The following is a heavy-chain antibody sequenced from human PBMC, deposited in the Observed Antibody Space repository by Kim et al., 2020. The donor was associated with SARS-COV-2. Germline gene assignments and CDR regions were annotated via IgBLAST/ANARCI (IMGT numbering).Heavy chain of an antibody. J-gene: IGHJ4*02. CDR1: GFTVSDHY. CDR3: RRGHWGDSPS. V-gene: IGHV3-53*01. CDR2: IHTDGTT. Sequence: GGSLRLSCAAAGFTVSDHYLSWVRQAPGKGLEWISMIHTDGTTYYADSVMGRFTISRDTSKNTLYLQMNNLRAEDTAVYYCRRGHWGDSPSWGQGTRINISS. D-gene: IGHD2-21*02.